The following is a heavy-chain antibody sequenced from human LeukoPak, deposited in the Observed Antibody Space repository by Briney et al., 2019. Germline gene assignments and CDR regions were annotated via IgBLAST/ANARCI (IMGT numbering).Heavy chain of an antibody. Sequence: PGGSLRLSCAPSGFTFTDYSMNCVRHAPGKGLEWVASISTVRTYTFHTDSVNGRFSISRDNVRNLLYLQMSSLGAEDTAVYYCARDGSGFYLYNYMDVWGKGTAVTVSS. CDR2: ISTVRTYT. CDR3: ARDGSGFYLYNYMDV. V-gene: IGHV3-21*06. J-gene: IGHJ6*03. D-gene: IGHD6-25*01. CDR1: GFTFTDYS.